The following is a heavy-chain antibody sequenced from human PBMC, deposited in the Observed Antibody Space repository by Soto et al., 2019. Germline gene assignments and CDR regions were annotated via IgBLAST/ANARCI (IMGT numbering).Heavy chain of an antibody. J-gene: IGHJ4*02. CDR3: ARSKADSSGWYGLDY. V-gene: IGHV3-33*01. Sequence: QVQLVESGGGVVQPGRSLRLSCAASGFTFSSSGMHWVRQAPGKGLEWVAVIWYDGSNKYYADSVKGRFTISRDNSKNTLYLQMNSLRAEDTAVYYCARSKADSSGWYGLDYWGQGTLVTVSS. CDR1: GFTFSSSG. D-gene: IGHD6-19*01. CDR2: IWYDGSNK.